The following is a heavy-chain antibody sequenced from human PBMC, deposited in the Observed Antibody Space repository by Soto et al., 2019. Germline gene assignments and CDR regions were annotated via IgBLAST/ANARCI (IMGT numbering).Heavy chain of an antibody. J-gene: IGHJ2*01. CDR3: ASGLWYFAL. Sequence: QVQLQESGPGLVKPSQTLSLTCTVSGGSLSSGGYYWSWIRQHPEKGLEWIGCIFYSGNTAYNPSLSGRTFSSVDTSKDQFSLNLTSVTAADTAVYYCASGLWYFALWGRGTLVTVSS. V-gene: IGHV4-31*03. CDR1: GGSLSSGGYY. CDR2: IFYSGNT.